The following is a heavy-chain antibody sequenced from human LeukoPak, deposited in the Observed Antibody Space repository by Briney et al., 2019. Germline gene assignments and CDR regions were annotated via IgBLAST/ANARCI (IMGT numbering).Heavy chain of an antibody. CDR1: GFIFSNYW. CDR2: IKLDGSEK. CDR3: ARATTYDILTGYFDY. D-gene: IGHD3-9*01. V-gene: IGHV3-7*01. Sequence: GGSLRLSCAASGFIFSNYWMSWVRQAPGKGLECVATIKLDGSEKYYVDSVKGRFTISRDNAKNSLYLQMNSLRAEDTAVYYCARATTYDILTGYFDYWGQGTLVTVSS. J-gene: IGHJ4*02.